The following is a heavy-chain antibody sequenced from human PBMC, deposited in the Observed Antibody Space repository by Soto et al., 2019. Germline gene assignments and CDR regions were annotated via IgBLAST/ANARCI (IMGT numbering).Heavy chain of an antibody. V-gene: IGHV3-23*01. CDR2: ITGSGAST. CDR1: GFSFSIYA. CDR3: AKDRGRGGSLNPFDP. D-gene: IGHD1-26*01. J-gene: IGHJ5*02. Sequence: DVQLLESGGGLVQPGGSLRLSCAASGFSFSIYAMIWVSQAPGKGQGWVSGITGSGASTYYADSVKGWFTISRDNSKNTLYLQMNSLSAEDTAVYYCAKDRGRGGSLNPFDPWGQGTLVTVSS.